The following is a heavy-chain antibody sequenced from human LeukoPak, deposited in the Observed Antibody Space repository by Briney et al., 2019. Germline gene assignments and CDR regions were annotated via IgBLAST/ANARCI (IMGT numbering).Heavy chain of an antibody. CDR2: INPSGGST. J-gene: IGHJ4*02. Sequence: GASVKVSCKASGYTFTGYYMHWVRQAPGQGLEWMGIINPSGGSTSYAQKFQGRVTMTRDMSTSTVYMELSSLRSEDTAVYYCAREGAAAAGFDYWGQGTLVTVSS. CDR1: GYTFTGYY. CDR3: AREGAAAAGFDY. D-gene: IGHD6-13*01. V-gene: IGHV1-46*01.